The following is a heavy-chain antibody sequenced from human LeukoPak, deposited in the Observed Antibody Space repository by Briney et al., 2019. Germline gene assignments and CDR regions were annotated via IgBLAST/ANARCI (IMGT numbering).Heavy chain of an antibody. CDR1: GFTFSSYA. J-gene: IGHJ4*02. CDR3: VIEVTDYAFRSGHSA. V-gene: IGHV3-23*01. D-gene: IGHD3-3*01. Sequence: PGGSLRLSCAASGFTFSSYAMTWVRQAPGKGMEWISAINGGAYSTSYADSVKGRFTISRDNSKNTLYLQMNSLRADDTAVYYCVIEVTDYAFRSGHSAWGQRTLVTVSS. CDR2: INGGAYST.